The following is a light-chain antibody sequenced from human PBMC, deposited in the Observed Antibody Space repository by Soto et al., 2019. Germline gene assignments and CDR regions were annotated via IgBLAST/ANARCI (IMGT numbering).Light chain of an antibody. Sequence: EIVLTQSPASLSVSPGERATLSCRASQSVSNNYVAWYQQKPGQAPRLLIYGASSRATGIPDRFSGSGSGTDFTLTISRLEPEDFAVYYCQQYGSSPGLFTFGPGTKVDIK. CDR3: QQYGSSPGLFT. CDR1: QSVSNNY. CDR2: GAS. J-gene: IGKJ3*01. V-gene: IGKV3-20*01.